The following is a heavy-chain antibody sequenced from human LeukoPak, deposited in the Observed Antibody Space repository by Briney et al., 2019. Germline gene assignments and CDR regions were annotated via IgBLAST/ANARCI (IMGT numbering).Heavy chain of an antibody. V-gene: IGHV4-38-2*02. D-gene: IGHD2-2*01. J-gene: IGHJ4*02. CDR3: ARLSYQEGVDY. CDR1: GYSISSGYY. Sequence: SETLSLTCTVSGYSISSGYYWGWIRQPPGKGLEWIGSIYYSGSTYYNPSLKSRVTISVDTSKNQFSLKLNFVTAADTAVYYCARLSYQEGVDYWGQGTLVTVSS. CDR2: IYYSGST.